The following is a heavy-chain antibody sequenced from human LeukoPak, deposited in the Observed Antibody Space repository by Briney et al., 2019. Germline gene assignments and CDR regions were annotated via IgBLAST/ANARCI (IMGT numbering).Heavy chain of an antibody. CDR2: TYYRSKWYN. CDR1: GDSVSSNSAA. J-gene: IGHJ4*02. D-gene: IGHD3-22*01. Sequence: SQTLSLTCAISGDSVSSNSAAWNWIRQSPSRGLEWLGRTYYRSKWYNDYAVSVKSRITINPDTSKNQFSLQLNSVTPEDTAVYYCVAYYYDSSGYYYAIDYWGQGTLVTVSS. CDR3: VAYYYDSSGYYYAIDY. V-gene: IGHV6-1*01.